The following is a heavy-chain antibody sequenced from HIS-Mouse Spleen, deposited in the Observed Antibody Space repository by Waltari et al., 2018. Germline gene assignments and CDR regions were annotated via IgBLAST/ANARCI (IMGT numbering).Heavy chain of an antibody. CDR2: IYYSGST. CDR1: AGSLRSYY. CDR3: ARVLTIFGVVIMGGWFDP. J-gene: IGHJ5*02. Sequence: QVQLQVSGTGLVKPSETLSLTCTVSAGSLRSYYWSWIRQPPGKGLEWIWYIYYSGSTNYNPSLKSRVTISVDTSKNQFSLKLSSVTAADTAVYYCARVLTIFGVVIMGGWFDPWGQGTLVTVSS. D-gene: IGHD3-3*01. V-gene: IGHV4-59*01.